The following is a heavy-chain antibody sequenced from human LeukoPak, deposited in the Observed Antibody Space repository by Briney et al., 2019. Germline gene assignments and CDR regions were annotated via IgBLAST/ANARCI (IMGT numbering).Heavy chain of an antibody. Sequence: PGGSLRLSCAASGFTFSNYWMTWVRQAPGKGLEWVANINQDGSEEYYVDSAKGRFTISRDNAKNSLFLQMNSLRAEDTAVYYCARGGSSWYEDYWGQGTLVTVSS. CDR1: GFTFSNYW. CDR3: ARGGSSWYEDY. D-gene: IGHD6-13*01. V-gene: IGHV3-7*01. CDR2: INQDGSEE. J-gene: IGHJ4*02.